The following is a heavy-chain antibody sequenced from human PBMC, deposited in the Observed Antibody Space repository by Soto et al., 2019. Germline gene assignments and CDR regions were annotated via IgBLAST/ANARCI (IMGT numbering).Heavy chain of an antibody. CDR1: GGSVSIGDYL. V-gene: IGHV4-30-4*01. Sequence: SETLSLTCTVFGGSVSIGDYLWSWIRQRPGKGLEWIGYIHDSGNTYYNPSLKSRVTISMDTSKNQFSLKVTSMTAADTAVYFCARARGGDSGDYASLFDRWGQGNLVTGLL. D-gene: IGHD4-17*01. J-gene: IGHJ5*02. CDR2: IHDSGNT. CDR3: ARARGGDSGDYASLFDR.